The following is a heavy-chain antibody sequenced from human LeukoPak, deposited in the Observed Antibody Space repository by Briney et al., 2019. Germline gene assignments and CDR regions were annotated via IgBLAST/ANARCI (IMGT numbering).Heavy chain of an antibody. CDR1: GGSISSSSYS. V-gene: IGHV4-39*01. Sequence: SETLSLTCTVSGGSISSSSYSWGWIRQPPGKGLEWIRSIYSGTTYYNPSLKSRVTISVDTSKIQFSLKLSSVAATDTAVYFCARLRFDFWSGYTHPYFDYWGQGTLVTVSS. CDR2: IYSGTT. CDR3: ARLRFDFWSGYTHPYFDY. J-gene: IGHJ4*02. D-gene: IGHD3-3*01.